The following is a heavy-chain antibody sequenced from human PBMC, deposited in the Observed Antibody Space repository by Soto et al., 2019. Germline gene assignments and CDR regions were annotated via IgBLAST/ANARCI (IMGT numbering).Heavy chain of an antibody. CDR2: FYSGST. V-gene: IGHV4-39*01. CDR1: GASISSRSSY. CDR3: ATTRGIAVGGSFDH. Sequence: SETLSLTCIVSGASISSRSSYWGWIRQPPGKGLEWVGTFYSGSTYNNPSLKSRVTISVDTAKNQFSLKLSSVAAEDTAIYYCATTRGIAVGGSFDHWGQGTLVTVSS. D-gene: IGHD6-13*01. J-gene: IGHJ5*02.